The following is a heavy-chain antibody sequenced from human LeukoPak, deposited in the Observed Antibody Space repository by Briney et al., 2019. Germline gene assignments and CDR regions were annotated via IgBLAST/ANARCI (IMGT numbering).Heavy chain of an antibody. Sequence: GGSLRLSCVASGFTFNTYAMHWVRQAPGKGLEWVAVISYDGSNKYYADSVKGRFTISRDNSKNTLYLQMNSLRAEDTAVYYCARSSLGSSDAFDIWGQGIMVIVSS. CDR1: GFTFNTYA. CDR3: ARSSLGSSDAFDI. J-gene: IGHJ3*02. V-gene: IGHV3-30-3*01. CDR2: ISYDGSNK. D-gene: IGHD6-6*01.